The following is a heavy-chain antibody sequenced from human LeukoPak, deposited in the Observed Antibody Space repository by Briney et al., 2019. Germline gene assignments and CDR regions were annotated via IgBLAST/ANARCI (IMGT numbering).Heavy chain of an antibody. CDR2: ISGSGGST. V-gene: IGHV3-23*01. CDR3: AKDDCSNTTCYPGEYGMDV. Sequence: GGSLRLSCAASGFTFSTYAMTWVRQAPGKGLEWVSAISGSGGSTYYADSVKCRFTISRDNSKNTLYLQMNSLRAEDTAVYYCAKDDCSNTTCYPGEYGMDVWGQGTTVTVSS. D-gene: IGHD2-2*01. CDR1: GFTFSTYA. J-gene: IGHJ6*02.